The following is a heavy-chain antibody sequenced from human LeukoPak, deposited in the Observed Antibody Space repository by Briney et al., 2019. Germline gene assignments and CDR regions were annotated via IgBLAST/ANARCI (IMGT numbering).Heavy chain of an antibody. Sequence: PGGSLRLSCAASGFTFSSYAMNWVRQAPGKGLEWVSTIVGSAVSTYYADSVKGRFTISRDNSKNTLYLQMNSLRAEDTAVYYCAKDLIDITIFGVVPLMDVWGKGTTVTVSS. CDR3: AKDLIDITIFGVVPLMDV. CDR1: GFTFSSYA. CDR2: IVGSAVST. V-gene: IGHV3-23*01. J-gene: IGHJ6*03. D-gene: IGHD3-3*01.